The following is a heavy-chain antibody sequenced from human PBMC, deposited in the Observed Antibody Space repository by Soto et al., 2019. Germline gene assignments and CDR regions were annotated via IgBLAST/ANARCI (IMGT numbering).Heavy chain of an antibody. CDR3: ASDFAYLDS. J-gene: IGHJ4*02. D-gene: IGHD3-3*01. Sequence: QVQLQESGPGLVKPSETLSLNCPVSGGSFKSGSYSCSWIRQPTGKGLEWVGYVYHTGRTRYNPSLKSRLSISLDPSKNPFSLDLDSVIDAATAGYFGASDFAYLDSWGQGTLVTVSS. CDR2: VYHTGRT. V-gene: IGHV4-61*01. CDR1: GGSFKSGSYS.